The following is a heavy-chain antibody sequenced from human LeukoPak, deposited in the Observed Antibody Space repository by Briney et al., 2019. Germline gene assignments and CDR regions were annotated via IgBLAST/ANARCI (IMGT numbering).Heavy chain of an antibody. V-gene: IGHV3-21*01. D-gene: IGHD3-16*01. CDR1: GFTFSSYS. Sequence: GGSLRLSCAASGFTFSSYSMNWVRQAPGKGLEWVSSISSSSSYIYYADSVKGRFTISRDNAKNSLYLQMNSLRAEDTAVYYCAKPGYEIKYYYYYYMDVWGKGTTVTISS. CDR3: AKPGYEIKYYYYYYMDV. CDR2: ISSSSSYI. J-gene: IGHJ6*03.